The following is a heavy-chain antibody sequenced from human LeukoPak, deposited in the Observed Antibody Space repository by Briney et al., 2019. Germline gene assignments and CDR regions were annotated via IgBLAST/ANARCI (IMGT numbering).Heavy chain of an antibody. Sequence: ASVKVSCKASGYTFTGYYMHWVRQAPGQGLEWMGGIIPIFGTANYAQKFQGRVTITADESTSTAYMELSSLRSEDTAVYYCASWNYYDSSGYYSSFDYWGQGTLVTVSS. J-gene: IGHJ4*02. D-gene: IGHD3-22*01. V-gene: IGHV1-69*13. CDR3: ASWNYYDSSGYYSSFDY. CDR1: GYTFTGYY. CDR2: IIPIFGTA.